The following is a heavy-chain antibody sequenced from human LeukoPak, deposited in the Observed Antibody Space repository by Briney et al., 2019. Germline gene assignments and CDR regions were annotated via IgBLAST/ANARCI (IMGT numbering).Heavy chain of an antibody. CDR1: NYTFTVYP. D-gene: IGHD6-6*01. Sequence: ASVKVSRTASNYTFTVYPISWVRQAPGQGLEWMGWISAYSGNTNYTQKVQGRLTMTTDTSTNTAYMELASLRPDDTAIYYCTRGSSSQYFQHWGQGTLVTVSS. CDR2: ISAYSGNT. J-gene: IGHJ1*01. CDR3: TRGSSSQYFQH. V-gene: IGHV1-18*01.